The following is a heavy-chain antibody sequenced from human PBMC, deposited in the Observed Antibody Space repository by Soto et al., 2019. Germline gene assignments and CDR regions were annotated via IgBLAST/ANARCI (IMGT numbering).Heavy chain of an antibody. J-gene: IGHJ4*02. V-gene: IGHV4-59*13. CDR3: ARSGPGGYIDY. D-gene: IGHD3-22*01. Sequence: SETLSLTCAVSGASFSGSYWSWLRQPPGKGLEWIGYAYYSGTTVYNPSLKSRVSISVDTSKKHVSLRLNSVTAADTAVYYCARSGPGGYIDYWGQGTLVTVSS. CDR1: GASFSGSY. CDR2: AYYSGTT.